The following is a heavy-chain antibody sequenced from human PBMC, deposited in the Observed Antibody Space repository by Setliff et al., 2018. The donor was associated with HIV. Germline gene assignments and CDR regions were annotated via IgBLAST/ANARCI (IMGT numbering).Heavy chain of an antibody. J-gene: IGHJ4*02. CDR2: INAGDDNT. Sequence: ASVKVSCKACGYTFSTNAIHWVRQAPGQRLEWMGYINAGDDNTRYSEKFQGRVTITRDTSANTAYMELSSLRSEDTAVYYCARGSCSGCYLSDYWGLGTLVTVSS. CDR1: GYTFSTNA. V-gene: IGHV1-3*01. CDR3: ARGSCSGCYLSDY. D-gene: IGHD6-19*01.